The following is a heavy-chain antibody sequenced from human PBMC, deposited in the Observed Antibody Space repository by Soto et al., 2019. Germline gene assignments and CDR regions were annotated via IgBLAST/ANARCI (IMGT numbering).Heavy chain of an antibody. CDR2: VTSSPSSM. CDR3: AREADFASSGYVLDY. CDR1: GFTFSGFS. Sequence: GGSLRLSYAASGFTFSGFSMNWVRQAPGKGLEWVSSVTSSPSSMFYADSVKGRFTISRDDAKDSLFLQMNSLRADDTAVYYCAREADFASSGYVLDYWGLGTLVTVSS. J-gene: IGHJ4*02. V-gene: IGHV3-21*01. D-gene: IGHD3-22*01.